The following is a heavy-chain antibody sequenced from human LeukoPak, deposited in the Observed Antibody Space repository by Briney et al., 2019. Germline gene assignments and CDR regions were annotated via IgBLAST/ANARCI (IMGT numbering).Heavy chain of an antibody. CDR3: ASSYSSGRYFDY. Sequence: PSETLSLTCAVYGGSFSGYYWSWIRQPPGKGLEWIGEINHSGSTNYNPSLKSRVTISVDTSKNQFSLKLSSVTAADTAVYYCASSYSSGRYFDYWGQGTLVTVSS. CDR1: GGSFSGYY. J-gene: IGHJ4*02. CDR2: INHSGST. D-gene: IGHD6-19*01. V-gene: IGHV4-34*01.